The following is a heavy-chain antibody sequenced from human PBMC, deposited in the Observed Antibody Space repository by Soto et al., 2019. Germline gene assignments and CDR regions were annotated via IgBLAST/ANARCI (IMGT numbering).Heavy chain of an antibody. CDR2: IWYDGSNK. D-gene: IGHD6-13*01. CDR3: ARESAEGFLRFDP. V-gene: IGHV3-33*01. CDR1: GLNFSDYG. J-gene: IGHJ5*02. Sequence: VQLVESGGTLVQPGRSLRLSCVASGLNFSDYGMHWVRQAPGKGLEWVAVIWYDGSNKFYADSVKGRFTMSRDNSQNTAYLQMDSFRVEDAAVYYCARESAEGFLRFDPWGQGTQVAVSS.